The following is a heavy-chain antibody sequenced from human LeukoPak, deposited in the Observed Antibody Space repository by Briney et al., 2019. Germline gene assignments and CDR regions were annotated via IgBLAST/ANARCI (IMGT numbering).Heavy chain of an antibody. CDR2: IYYSGST. D-gene: IGHD4-17*01. Sequence: SETLSLTCAVYGGSFSGYYWSWIRQPPGKGLEWIGYIYYSGSTNYNPSLKSRVTISVDTSKNQFSLKLSSVTAADTAVYYCARQAGDYDRGMDVWGQGTTVTVSS. J-gene: IGHJ6*02. CDR3: ARQAGDYDRGMDV. CDR1: GGSFSGYY. V-gene: IGHV4-59*08.